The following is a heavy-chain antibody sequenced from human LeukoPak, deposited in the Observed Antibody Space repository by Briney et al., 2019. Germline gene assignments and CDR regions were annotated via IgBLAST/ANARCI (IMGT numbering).Heavy chain of an antibody. CDR1: GFTFSSDA. CDR3: ARSSGYGYYFDY. D-gene: IGHD3-22*01. J-gene: IGHJ4*02. Sequence: PGGSLRLSRAASGFTFSSDAMHWVRQAPGKGLEYVSAISSNGGTTHYGNSVKGRFTISRDNSKNTLYLQMGSLRAEDMAVYFCARSSGYGYYFDYWGQGTLVTVSS. V-gene: IGHV3-64*01. CDR2: ISSNGGTT.